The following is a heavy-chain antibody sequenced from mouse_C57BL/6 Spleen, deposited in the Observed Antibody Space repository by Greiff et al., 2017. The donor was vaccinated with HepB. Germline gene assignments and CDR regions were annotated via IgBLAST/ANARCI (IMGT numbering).Heavy chain of an antibody. Sequence: QVQLQQSGAELVKPGASVKISCKASGYAFSSYWMNWVKQRPGKGLEWIGQIYPGDGDTNYNGKFKGKATLTADKSSSTAYMQLSSLTSEDSAVYFCANGYHTPSWFAYWGQGTLVTVSA. D-gene: IGHD2-2*01. J-gene: IGHJ3*01. CDR1: GYAFSSYW. CDR2: IYPGDGDT. V-gene: IGHV1-80*01. CDR3: ANGYHTPSWFAY.